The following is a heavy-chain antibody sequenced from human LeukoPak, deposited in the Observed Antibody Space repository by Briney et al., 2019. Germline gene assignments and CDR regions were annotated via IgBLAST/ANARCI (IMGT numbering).Heavy chain of an antibody. D-gene: IGHD2-2*01. Sequence: GGSLGLSCAASGFRLSVYDMNWVRQAPGEGLECVSSISTGSRYIYYAYSVKGRFTISRDDAKNSLYLQMDHLRAEDTAVYYCARADCSGSTCYLRRSWFDPWGQGTLVTVSS. CDR3: ARADCSGSTCYLRRSWFDP. CDR1: GFRLSVYD. CDR2: ISTGSRYI. J-gene: IGHJ5*02. V-gene: IGHV3-21*01.